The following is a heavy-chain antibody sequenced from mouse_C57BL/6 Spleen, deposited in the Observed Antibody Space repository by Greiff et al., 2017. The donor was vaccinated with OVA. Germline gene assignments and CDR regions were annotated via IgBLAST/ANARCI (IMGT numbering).Heavy chain of an antibody. CDR1: GYAFSSSW. Sequence: QVQLQQSGPELVKPGASVKISCKASGYAFSSSWMNWVKQRPGKGLEWIGRIYPGDGDTNYNGKFKGKATLTADKSSSTAYMQLSSLTSEDSAVYFCARSRDGSNYFDYWGQGTTLTVSS. D-gene: IGHD1-1*01. J-gene: IGHJ2*01. CDR3: ARSRDGSNYFDY. CDR2: IYPGDGDT. V-gene: IGHV1-82*01.